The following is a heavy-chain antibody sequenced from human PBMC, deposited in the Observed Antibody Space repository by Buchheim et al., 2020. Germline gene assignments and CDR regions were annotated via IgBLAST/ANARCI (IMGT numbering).Heavy chain of an antibody. Sequence: QVQLVQSGAEVKKPGASVKVSCKASGYTFTSDGISWVRQAPGQGFEWMGWISTSNGNTKYTKKFQGRVAMTTDTSTSTAYLEVKSLRSDDTAVYYCARDSGNMDVWGQGTT. J-gene: IGHJ6*02. D-gene: IGHD4-23*01. V-gene: IGHV1-18*04. CDR2: ISTSNGNT. CDR1: GYTFTSDG. CDR3: ARDSGNMDV.